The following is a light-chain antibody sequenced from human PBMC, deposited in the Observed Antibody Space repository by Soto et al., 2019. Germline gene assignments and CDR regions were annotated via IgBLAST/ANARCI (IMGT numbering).Light chain of an antibody. CDR1: SSDVGAYNY. CDR3: SSYAKTISVV. V-gene: IGLV2-8*01. CDR2: EVT. J-gene: IGLJ2*01. Sequence: QSALTQPPSASGSPGQSVTISCTGTSSDVGAYNYVSWYQQRPGKAPKLMIYEVTKRPSGVPDRFSGPKSGNTASLTVSGLQAEDEADYYCSSYAKTISVVFGGGTKLTVL.